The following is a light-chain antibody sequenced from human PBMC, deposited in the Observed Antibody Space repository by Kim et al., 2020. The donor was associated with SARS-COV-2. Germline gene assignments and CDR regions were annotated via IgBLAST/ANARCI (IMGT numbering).Light chain of an antibody. CDR3: QQYGSSLPFT. Sequence: EIVLTQSPGTLSLSPGERATLSCRASQSVSSSYLAWYQQKPGQAPRLLIYGASSRATGIPDRFSGSGYGTDFTLTISRLEPEDFAVYYCQQYGSSLPFTFGPGTKVDIK. J-gene: IGKJ3*01. CDR2: GAS. V-gene: IGKV3-20*01. CDR1: QSVSSSY.